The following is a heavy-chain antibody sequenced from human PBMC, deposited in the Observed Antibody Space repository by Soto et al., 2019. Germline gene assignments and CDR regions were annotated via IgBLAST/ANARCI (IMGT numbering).Heavy chain of an antibody. CDR3: AGDRLSRLRYWYFDV. CDR1: GFTFSSYG. Sequence: EVQLVESGGGLVQPGGSLRLSCAASGFTFSSYGMNWVRQAPGKGLEWVSHISSSSSNIYYADSVKGRFTISRDNAKNSLYLQMNSLSAEDTAVYYGAGDRLSRLRYWYFDVWGRGTLVTVSS. CDR2: ISSSSSNI. J-gene: IGHJ2*01. V-gene: IGHV3-48*01.